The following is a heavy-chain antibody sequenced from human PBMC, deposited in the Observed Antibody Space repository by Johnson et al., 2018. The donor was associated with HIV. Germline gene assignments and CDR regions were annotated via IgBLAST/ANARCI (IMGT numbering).Heavy chain of an antibody. Sequence: QEKLVESGGRVVRPGESLRLSCAASGFTFSSYAMHWVRQAPGKGLEWVAVISYDGSNKYYADSVKGRFTISRDNAKNSLFLQMNSLRVGDTAVYYCASTSSGWFYAFDIWGQGTMVTVSS. CDR3: ASTSSGWFYAFDI. D-gene: IGHD6-19*01. CDR1: GFTFSSYA. CDR2: ISYDGSNK. V-gene: IGHV3-30-3*01. J-gene: IGHJ3*02.